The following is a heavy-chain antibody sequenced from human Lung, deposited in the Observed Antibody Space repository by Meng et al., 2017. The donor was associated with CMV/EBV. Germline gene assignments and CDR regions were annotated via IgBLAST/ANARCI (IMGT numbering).Heavy chain of an antibody. V-gene: IGHV3-21*01. J-gene: IGHJ4*02. D-gene: IGHD2-2*02. CDR1: GFTFSSYS. CDR2: ISSSSSYI. CDR3: ARAPYCSSTSCYKRGGYYFDY. Sequence: GESLKISCAASGFTFSSYSMNWVRQAPGKGLEWVSSISSSSSYIYYADSVKGRFTISRDNAKNSLYLQMNSLRAEDTAVYYRARAPYCSSTSCYKRGGYYFDYWGQGTXVTVSS.